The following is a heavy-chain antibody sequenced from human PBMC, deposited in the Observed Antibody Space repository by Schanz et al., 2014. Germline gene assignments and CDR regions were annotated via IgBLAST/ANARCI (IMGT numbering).Heavy chain of an antibody. CDR3: AREVGGSFGQHY. D-gene: IGHD1-26*01. V-gene: IGHV3-7*01. CDR1: GFIFNDYY. J-gene: IGHJ4*02. CDR2: IKPDGSEK. Sequence: EVQLVESGGGLVQPGGSLRLSCAASGFIFNDYYMNWIRQAPGKGLDWVGIIKPDGSEKFYVDSVKGRFTISRDNAKNLMYLHLNSLRAEDTAVYYCAREVGGSFGQHYWGQGALVTVSS.